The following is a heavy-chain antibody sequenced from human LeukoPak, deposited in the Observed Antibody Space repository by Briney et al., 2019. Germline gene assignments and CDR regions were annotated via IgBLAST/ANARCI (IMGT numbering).Heavy chain of an antibody. Sequence: GRSLRLSCAASGFTFSSYGMSWVRQAPGKGLEWVANIKQDGSEKHYVDSVKGRFTISRDNAKNSLYLQMNSLRAEDTAVYYCARQYYYYYMDVWGKGTTVTISS. V-gene: IGHV3-7*01. CDR2: IKQDGSEK. J-gene: IGHJ6*03. CDR1: GFTFSSYG. CDR3: ARQYYYYYMDV.